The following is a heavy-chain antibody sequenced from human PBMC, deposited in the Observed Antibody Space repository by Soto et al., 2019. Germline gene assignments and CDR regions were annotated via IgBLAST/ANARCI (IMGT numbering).Heavy chain of an antibody. V-gene: IGHV3-30*18. CDR1: GFTFSSYG. CDR2: ISYDGSNK. J-gene: IGHJ4*02. Sequence: QVQLVESGGGVVQPGRSLRLSCAASGFTFSSYGMLWVRQAPGKGLEWVAVISYDGSNKYYADSVKGRFTISRDNSKNTLYLQMNSLRAEDTAVYYCAKDRHTMVRGVSLPTDYWGQGTLVTVSS. D-gene: IGHD3-10*01. CDR3: AKDRHTMVRGVSLPTDY.